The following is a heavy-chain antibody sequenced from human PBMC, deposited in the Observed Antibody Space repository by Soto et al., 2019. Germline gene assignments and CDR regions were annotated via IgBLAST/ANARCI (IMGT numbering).Heavy chain of an antibody. D-gene: IGHD3-9*01. V-gene: IGHV1-69*06. J-gene: IGHJ6*02. CDR3: ARVKYYDILTGYYDYYYGMDV. CDR2: IIPIFGTA. CDR1: GGTFSSYA. Sequence: GASVKVSCKASGGTFSSYAISWVRHAPGQGLEWMGGIIPIFGTANYAQKFQGRVTITADKSTSTAYMELSSLRSEDTAVYYCARVKYYDILTGYYDYYYGMDVWGQGTTVTVSS.